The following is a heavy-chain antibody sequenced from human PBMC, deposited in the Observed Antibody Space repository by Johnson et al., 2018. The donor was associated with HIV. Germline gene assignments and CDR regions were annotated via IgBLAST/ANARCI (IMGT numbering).Heavy chain of an antibody. CDR1: GFTFSNAW. CDR3: ARVSDSDSN. Sequence: VQLVESGGGLVKPGGSLRLSCAASGFTFSNAWMSWVRQRQAPGKGLEWVAVISYDGSKKNYADSVKGRFSISRDNSKNTVFLQMNRLRAEDTAVYYCARVSDSDSNWGQGTMVTVSS. V-gene: IGHV3-30*14. D-gene: IGHD3-22*01. CDR2: ISYDGSKK. J-gene: IGHJ3*01.